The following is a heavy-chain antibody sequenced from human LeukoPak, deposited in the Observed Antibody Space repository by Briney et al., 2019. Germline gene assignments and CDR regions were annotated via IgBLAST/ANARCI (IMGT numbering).Heavy chain of an antibody. CDR1: GFTFTSSA. CDR3: AADTSPHPESAFDI. CDR2: IVVGSGNT. J-gene: IGHJ3*02. V-gene: IGHV1-58*02. Sequence: SVKVSCKASGFTFTSSAMQWVRQARGQRLEWTGWIVVGSGNTNYAQKFQERVTITRDMSTSTAYMELSSLRSEDTAVYYCAADTSPHPESAFDIWGQGTMVTVSS.